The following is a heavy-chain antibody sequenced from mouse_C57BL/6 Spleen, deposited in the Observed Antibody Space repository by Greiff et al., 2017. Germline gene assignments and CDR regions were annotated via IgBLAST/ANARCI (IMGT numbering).Heavy chain of an antibody. D-gene: IGHD2-1*01. Sequence: QVTLKESGPGILQPSQTLSLTCSFSGFSLSTFGMGVGWIRQPSGKGLEWLAPIWWDDDKYYNPALKSRLTISRDTSKNQVFLKVSNVDTADTSTYYCARILYYGNFFDYWGQGTTLTVSS. CDR1: GFSLSTFGMG. V-gene: IGHV8-8*01. CDR3: ARILYYGNFFDY. CDR2: IWWDDDK. J-gene: IGHJ2*01.